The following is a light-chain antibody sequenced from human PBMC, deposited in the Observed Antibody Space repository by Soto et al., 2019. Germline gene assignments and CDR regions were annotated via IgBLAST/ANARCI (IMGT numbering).Light chain of an antibody. V-gene: IGKV1-39*01. CDR2: VAS. J-gene: IGKJ1*01. Sequence: DIQMPQSPSSLSASVGDRVTITCRASQSISNYLNWYQQKPGKPPKLLIYVASSLQSGVPSRFSGSGSGRDFTLTISSLQPEDFATYYCQQSYSISWTFGQGTKVDI. CDR1: QSISNY. CDR3: QQSYSISWT.